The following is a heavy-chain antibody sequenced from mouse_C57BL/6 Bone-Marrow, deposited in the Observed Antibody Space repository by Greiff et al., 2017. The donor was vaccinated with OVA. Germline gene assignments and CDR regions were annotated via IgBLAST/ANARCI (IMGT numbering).Heavy chain of an antibody. Sequence: QVQLQQSGAELVRPGASVKLSRKASGYTFTDYYINWVKQRPGQGLEWIARIYPGSGNTYYNEKFKGKATLTAEKSSSTAYMQLSSLTSEDSAVYFCATHCDVWGTGTTVTVSS. CDR2: IYPGSGNT. CDR1: GYTFTDYY. J-gene: IGHJ1*03. V-gene: IGHV1-76*01. CDR3: ATHCDV.